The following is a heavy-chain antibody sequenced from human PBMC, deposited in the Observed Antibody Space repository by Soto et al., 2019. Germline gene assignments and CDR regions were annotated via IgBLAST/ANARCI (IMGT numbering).Heavy chain of an antibody. V-gene: IGHV1-69*01. D-gene: IGHD1-7*01. CDR2: IIPIFGTA. CDR3: ARDLGGGTTYNWFDP. Sequence: QVQLVQSGAEVKKPGSSVKVSCKASGGTFSSYAISWVRQAPGQGLEWMGGIIPIFGTANYAQKFQGRVTITADESTSRAYRELSSLSSEDTAVYYCARDLGGGTTYNWFDPWGQGTLVTVSS. J-gene: IGHJ5*02. CDR1: GGTFSSYA.